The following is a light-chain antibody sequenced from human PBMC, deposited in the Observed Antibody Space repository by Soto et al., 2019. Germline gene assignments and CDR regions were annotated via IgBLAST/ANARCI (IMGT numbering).Light chain of an antibody. CDR1: QSIHSW. J-gene: IGKJ2*01. V-gene: IGKV1-5*03. CDR3: QQYNAHPYT. Sequence: DFQMTQSPSTLSASVGDRVTITCRASQSIHSWLAWYQQKPGTTPKLLIYRASTLQSGVPSRFAGSGSGTEFTLTINNSQPDDYASYFCQQYNAHPYTFGQGTKLEIK. CDR2: RAS.